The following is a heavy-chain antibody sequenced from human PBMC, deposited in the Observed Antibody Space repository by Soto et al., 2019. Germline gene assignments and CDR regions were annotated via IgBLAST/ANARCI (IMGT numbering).Heavy chain of an antibody. J-gene: IGHJ5*02. D-gene: IGHD2-2*01. Sequence: NPSDTLSLTCSVSGGSIRSVGYFWIWIRQHPGKGLEWIGYIYYNGSTYYNPSLKSRVTISVDTSKNQFSLKLSSVTAADTAVYYCARARGYCSSTSCRTIMYNWFDPWGQGTLVTVSS. CDR1: GGSIRSVGYF. V-gene: IGHV4-30-4*02. CDR2: IYYNGST. CDR3: ARARGYCSSTSCRTIMYNWFDP.